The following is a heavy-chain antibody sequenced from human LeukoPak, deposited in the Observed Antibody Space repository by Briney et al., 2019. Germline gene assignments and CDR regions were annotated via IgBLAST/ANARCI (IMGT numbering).Heavy chain of an antibody. V-gene: IGHV1-69*05. D-gene: IGHD2-2*01. Sequence: ASVTVSCKASGGTFSSYAISWVRQAPGQGLEWMGGIIPIFGTANYAQKFQGRVTITTDESTSTAYMKLSSLRSEDTAVYYCARGARCSSTSCSYTNSYYYYMDVWGKGTTVTVSS. CDR3: ARGARCSSTSCSYTNSYYYYMDV. CDR1: GGTFSSYA. J-gene: IGHJ6*03. CDR2: IIPIFGTA.